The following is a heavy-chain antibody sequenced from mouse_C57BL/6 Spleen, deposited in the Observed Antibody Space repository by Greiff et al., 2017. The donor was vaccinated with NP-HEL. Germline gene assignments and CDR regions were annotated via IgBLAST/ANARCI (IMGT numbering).Heavy chain of an antibody. V-gene: IGHV1-18*01. J-gene: IGHJ4*01. CDR2: INPNNGGT. D-gene: IGHD1-1*01. Sequence: VQLQQSGPELVKPGASVKIPCKASGYTFTDYNMDWVKQSHGKSLEWIGDINPNNGGTIYNQKFKGKATLTVDKSSSTAYMELRSLTSEDTAVYYCARIYYGREGAMDYWGQGTSVTVSS. CDR1: GYTFTDYN. CDR3: ARIYYGREGAMDY.